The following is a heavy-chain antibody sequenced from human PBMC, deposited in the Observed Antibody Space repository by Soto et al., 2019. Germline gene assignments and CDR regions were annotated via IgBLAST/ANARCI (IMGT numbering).Heavy chain of an antibody. CDR2: IHDTGRT. D-gene: IGHD3-16*02. J-gene: IGHJ4*02. CDR3: ARESVSGTYRFDS. CDR1: GDSLSTYY. V-gene: IGHV4-4*07. Sequence: PSETLSLTCTVSGDSLSTYYWSWIRQPAGERLEWIGRIHDTGRTDYNPSLKSRVTMSVDTSKNQFSLRVNSVTAADTAVYYCARESVSGTYRFDSWDQGTLVT.